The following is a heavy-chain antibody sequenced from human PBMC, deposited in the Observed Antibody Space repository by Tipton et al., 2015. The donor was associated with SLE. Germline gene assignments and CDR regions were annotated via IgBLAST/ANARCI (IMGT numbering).Heavy chain of an antibody. CDR2: IWYDGSNK. Sequence: SLRLSCAASGFTFSSYGMHWVRQAPGKGLEWVAVIWYDGSNKYYADSVKGRFTISRDNSKNTLYLQMNSLRAEDTAVYYCAKWAVAATGGYYGMDVWGQGTTVTVSS. D-gene: IGHD6-19*01. CDR1: GFTFSSYG. V-gene: IGHV3-33*06. CDR3: AKWAVAATGGYYGMDV. J-gene: IGHJ6*02.